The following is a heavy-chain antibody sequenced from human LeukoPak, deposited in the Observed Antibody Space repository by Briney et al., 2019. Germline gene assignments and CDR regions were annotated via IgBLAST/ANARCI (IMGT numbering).Heavy chain of an antibody. CDR2: IYTSGST. CDR3: ARLAVAGTWYFDY. D-gene: IGHD6-19*01. V-gene: IGHV4-61*02. J-gene: IGHJ4*02. Sequence: PSETLSLTCTVSGGSISSGSYYWSWIRQPAGKGLEWIGRIYTSGSTNYNPSLKSRVTISVDTSKNQFSLKLSSVTAADTAVYYCARLAVAGTWYFDYWGQGTLVTVSS. CDR1: GGSISSGSYY.